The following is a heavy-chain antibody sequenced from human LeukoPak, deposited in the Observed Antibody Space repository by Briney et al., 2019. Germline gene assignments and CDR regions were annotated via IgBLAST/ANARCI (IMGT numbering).Heavy chain of an antibody. D-gene: IGHD3-10*01. V-gene: IGHV3-48*04. Sequence: PGGSLRLSCAASGFTFSSYSMNWVRQAPGKGLEWVSYISSSSSSIYYADSVKGRFTISRDNAKNSLYLQMDSLRAEDTAVYYCARSYGSGRGAFDIWGQGTMVTVSS. CDR1: GFTFSSYS. CDR2: ISSSSSSI. J-gene: IGHJ3*02. CDR3: ARSYGSGRGAFDI.